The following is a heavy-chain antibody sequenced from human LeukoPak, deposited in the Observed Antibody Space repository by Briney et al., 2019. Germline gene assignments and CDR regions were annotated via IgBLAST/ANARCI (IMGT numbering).Heavy chain of an antibody. CDR3: AKDPPYYYDSSGYGGGAFDI. CDR2: ISYDGSNK. CDR1: GFTFSSYA. Sequence: GASLRLSCAASGFTFSSYAMHWVRQAPGKGLEWVAVISYDGSNKYYADSVKGRFTISRDNSKNTVYLQMNSLRAEDTAVYYCAKDPPYYYDSSGYGGGAFDIWGQGTMVTVSS. D-gene: IGHD3-22*01. V-gene: IGHV3-30*04. J-gene: IGHJ3*02.